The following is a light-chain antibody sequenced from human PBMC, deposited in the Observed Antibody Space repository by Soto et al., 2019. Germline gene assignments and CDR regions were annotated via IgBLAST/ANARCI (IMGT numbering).Light chain of an antibody. Sequence: DIQMTQSPSSLSASVGARVTITCRASQSISSYLNSYQQKPGKAPKLLIYAASSLQSGVPSRFSGSGSGTDFTLTISSLQPEDFASDYCQQSYSTPLTFGGGTKVVSK. V-gene: IGKV1-39*01. J-gene: IGKJ4*01. CDR1: QSISSY. CDR2: AAS. CDR3: QQSYSTPLT.